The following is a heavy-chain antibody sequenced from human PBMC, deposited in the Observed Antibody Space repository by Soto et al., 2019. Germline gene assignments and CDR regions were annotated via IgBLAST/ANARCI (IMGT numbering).Heavy chain of an antibody. J-gene: IGHJ4*02. CDR3: AGRSGASCDY. D-gene: IGHD4-17*01. Sequence: QVQLQESGPGLVKPSETLSLTCTVSGGSISSYYWSWIRQPPGKGLEWIGYSYYSGSTNYNPSLKSRATISVDTSKNQFSLTLRSVTAADTAVYYCAGRSGASCDYWGQGTLGTVSS. CDR1: GGSISSYY. CDR2: SYYSGST. V-gene: IGHV4-59*01.